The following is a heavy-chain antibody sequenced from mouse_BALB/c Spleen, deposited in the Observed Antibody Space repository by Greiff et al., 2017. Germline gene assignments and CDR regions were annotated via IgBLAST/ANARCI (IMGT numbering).Heavy chain of an antibody. J-gene: IGHJ1*01. CDR1: GYNFTSYW. CDR3: ARGGVITTALWYFDV. D-gene: IGHD1-2*01. V-gene: IGHV1-55*01. Sequence: QVQLQQPGAELVKPGTSVKLSCKASGYNFTSYWINWVKLRPGQGLEWIGDIYPGSGSTNYNEKFKSKATLTVDTSSSTAYMQLSSLASEDSALYYCARGGVITTALWYFDVWGAGTTVTVSS. CDR2: IYPGSGST.